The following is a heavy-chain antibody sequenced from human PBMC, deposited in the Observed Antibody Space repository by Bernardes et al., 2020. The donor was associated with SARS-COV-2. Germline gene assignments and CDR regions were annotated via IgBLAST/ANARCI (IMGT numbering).Heavy chain of an antibody. V-gene: IGHV3-74*01. CDR3: TRGGYEPFDY. CDR2: INPDGSTT. CDR1: GFTLGSYW. Sequence: GGSLRLSCAASGFTLGSYWMHWARQAPGKGLVWVSRINPDGSTTTYADSVKGRFTVSRDNAENTLYLQMNSLRADDTAVYYCTRGGYEPFDYWAQETLGTVS. D-gene: IGHD5-12*01. J-gene: IGHJ4*02.